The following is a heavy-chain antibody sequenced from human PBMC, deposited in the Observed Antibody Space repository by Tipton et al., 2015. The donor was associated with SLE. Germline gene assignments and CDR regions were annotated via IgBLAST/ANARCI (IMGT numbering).Heavy chain of an antibody. CDR2: IYYSGST. CDR1: GGSISSYY. V-gene: IGHV4-59*01. J-gene: IGHJ4*02. CDR3: AKLGYCTDDICYTGIDH. D-gene: IGHD2-8*01. Sequence: TLSLTCTVSGGSISSYYWSWIRQPPGKGLEWIGYIYYSGSTNHNPSLKSRVTISVDTSKNQFSLKLSSVTAADTAVYYCAKLGYCTDDICYTGIDHWDQGTPVTVSS.